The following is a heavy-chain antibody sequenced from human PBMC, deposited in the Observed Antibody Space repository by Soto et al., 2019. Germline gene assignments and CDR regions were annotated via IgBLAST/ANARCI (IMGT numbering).Heavy chain of an antibody. Sequence: SSETLSLTCTVSGGSISSYYWSWIRQPPGKGLEWIGYIYYSGSTNYNPSLKSRVTISVDTSKNQFSLKLSSVTAADTAVYYCASWYSSSSSYHYYLDVWGKGTTVTVSS. CDR3: ASWYSSSSSYHYYLDV. V-gene: IGHV4-59*01. D-gene: IGHD6-6*01. J-gene: IGHJ6*03. CDR2: IYYSGST. CDR1: GGSISSYY.